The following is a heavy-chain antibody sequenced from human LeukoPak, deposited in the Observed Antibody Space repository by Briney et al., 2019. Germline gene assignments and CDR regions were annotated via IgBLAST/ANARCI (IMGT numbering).Heavy chain of an antibody. CDR2: IYHSGST. Sequence: PSETLSLTCIVSGDSITSGTYYWGWIRQPPGKGLEWIGSIYHSGSTYYNPSLKSRVTISVDTSKNQFSLKLSSVTAADTAVYYCARENYYGSGSYFTLWFDPWGQGTLVTVSS. V-gene: IGHV4-39*07. CDR1: GDSITSGTYY. D-gene: IGHD3-10*01. J-gene: IGHJ5*02. CDR3: ARENYYGSGSYFTLWFDP.